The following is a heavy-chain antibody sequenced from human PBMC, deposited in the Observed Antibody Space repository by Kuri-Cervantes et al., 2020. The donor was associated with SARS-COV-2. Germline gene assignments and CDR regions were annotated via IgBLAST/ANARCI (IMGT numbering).Heavy chain of an antibody. D-gene: IGHD6-6*01. CDR3: AKASSSSPY. CDR2: ISGSGGST. CDR1: GFTFSSYA. Sequence: GGSLRLSCAASGFTFSSYAMSWVRQAPGKGLEWVSAISGSGGSTYYADSVKGRFTISRDNSKNSLYLQMNSLRPEDTALYYCAKASSSSPYWGQGTLVTVSS. V-gene: IGHV3-23*01. J-gene: IGHJ4*02.